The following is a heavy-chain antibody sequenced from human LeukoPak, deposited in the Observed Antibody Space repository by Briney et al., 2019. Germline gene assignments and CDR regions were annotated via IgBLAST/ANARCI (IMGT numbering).Heavy chain of an antibody. CDR2: ISAYNGNT. Sequence: GASVKVSCKASGYTFTSYGISWVRQAPGQGLEWMGWISAYNGNTNYAQKLQGRVTMTTDTSTSTAYMGLRSLRSDNTAVYYCARSSVYMRDILTPDAFDIWGQGTMVTVSS. CDR1: GYTFTSYG. CDR3: ARSSVYMRDILTPDAFDI. V-gene: IGHV1-18*01. J-gene: IGHJ3*02. D-gene: IGHD3-9*01.